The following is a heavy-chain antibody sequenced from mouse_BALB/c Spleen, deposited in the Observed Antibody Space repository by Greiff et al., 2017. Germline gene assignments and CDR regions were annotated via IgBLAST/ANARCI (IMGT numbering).Heavy chain of an antibody. Sequence: EVQLQESGPGLVKPSQSLSLTRSVTGYPITSDYAWNWFRQFPGNKLEWMGYISYSGSPSYNPSLKSRISSTRDTSKNQFFLQLNSVTTEDTATYYWARREGDYFDYWGQGTTLTVSS. J-gene: IGHJ2*01. CDR1: GYPITSDYA. V-gene: IGHV3-2*02. CDR2: ISYSGSP. CDR3: ARREGDYFDY.